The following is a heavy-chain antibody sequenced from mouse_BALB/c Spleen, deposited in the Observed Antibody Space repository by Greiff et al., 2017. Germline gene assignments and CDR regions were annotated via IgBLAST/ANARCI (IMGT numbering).Heavy chain of an antibody. CDR1: GFSLTGYG. D-gene: IGHD1-1*01. Sequence: QVQLKESGPGLVAPSQSVSITCTASGFSLTGYGVNWVRQPPGKGLAWLGMIWGDGSTDYNSALKSRLSISKDNSKCQVFLKMNSLQTDDTARYYCASHYGSSYGDAMDYWGQGTSVTVSS. J-gene: IGHJ4*01. V-gene: IGHV2-6-7*01. CDR3: ASHYGSSYGDAMDY. CDR2: IWGDGST.